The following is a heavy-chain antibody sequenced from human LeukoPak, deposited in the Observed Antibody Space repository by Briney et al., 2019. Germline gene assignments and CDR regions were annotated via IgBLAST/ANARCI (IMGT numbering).Heavy chain of an antibody. V-gene: IGHV4-59*01. J-gene: IGHJ4*02. D-gene: IGHD6-13*01. CDR3: AREYKRYSSSSGFDY. CDR2: IYYSGST. Sequence: SETLSLTCSVSGGSISSYYWSWIRQPPGKGLEWIAYIYYSGSTNYNPSLKSRVTISVDTSKNQFSLKLSSVTAADTAVYYCAREYKRYSSSSGFDYWGQGTLVTVSS. CDR1: GGSISSYY.